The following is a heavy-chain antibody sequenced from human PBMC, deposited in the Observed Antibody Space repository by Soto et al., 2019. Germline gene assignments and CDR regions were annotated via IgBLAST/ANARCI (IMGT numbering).Heavy chain of an antibody. CDR2: MNPNSGNT. V-gene: IGHV1-8*01. CDR3: ARGFVVVPAATIPHYYYMDV. D-gene: IGHD2-2*01. CDR1: GYTFTSYD. J-gene: IGHJ6*03. Sequence: QVQLVQSGAEVEKPGASVKVSCKASGYTFTSYDINWVRQATGQGLEWMGWMNPNSGNTGYAQKFQGRVTMTRNTSISTAYMELSSLRSEDTAVYYCARGFVVVPAATIPHYYYMDVWGKGTTVTVSS.